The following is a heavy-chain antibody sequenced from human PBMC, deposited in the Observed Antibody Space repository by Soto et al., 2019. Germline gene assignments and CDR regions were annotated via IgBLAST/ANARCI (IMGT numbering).Heavy chain of an antibody. CDR2: INHSRDT. D-gene: IGHD5-18*01. V-gene: IGHV4-34*01. J-gene: IGHJ4*02. Sequence: PSETLSLTCAVYGGSFNGYYWNWIRQPPGKGLEWIGEINHSRDTNYNPSLKSRVTISVDTSKNQFSLKLSSVTAADTAVYYCARRYGSCFDYWGQGTLVTVSS. CDR3: ARRYGSCFDY. CDR1: GGSFNGYY.